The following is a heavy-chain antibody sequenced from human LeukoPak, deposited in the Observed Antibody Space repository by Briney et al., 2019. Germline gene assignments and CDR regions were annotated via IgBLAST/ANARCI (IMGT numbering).Heavy chain of an antibody. CDR2: IYHSVST. D-gene: IGHD1-20*01. CDR1: GGPISSYY. Sequence: PSETLSLTCTVSGGPISSYYWSWIRQPPGKGLEWIGYIYHSVSTNYNPSLKSRVTISVDTSKNQFSLKLSSETAADTAVYYCAGGPYNWNYVDFWGQGTLVTVSS. CDR3: AGGPYNWNYVDF. V-gene: IGHV4-59*08. J-gene: IGHJ4*02.